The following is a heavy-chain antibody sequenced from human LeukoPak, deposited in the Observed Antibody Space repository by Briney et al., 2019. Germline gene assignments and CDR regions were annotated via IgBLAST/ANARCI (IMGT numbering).Heavy chain of an antibody. CDR1: GASINSDY. D-gene: IGHD3-10*01. CDR3: VRGWAPRGEKSSFAS. V-gene: IGHV4-4*07. Sequence: PSETLSLTCTVSGASINSDYWTWVRQVAGKGLEWIGRIFASGSTNYNPYLRSRITMSVDTSKNQFSLDLSFVTAADTGVYYCVRGWAPRGEKSSFASWGHGTLVTVSS. CDR2: IFASGST. J-gene: IGHJ4*01.